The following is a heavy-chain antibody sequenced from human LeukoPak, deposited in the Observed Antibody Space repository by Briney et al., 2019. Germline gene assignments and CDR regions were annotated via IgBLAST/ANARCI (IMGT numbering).Heavy chain of an antibody. CDR1: GFTFTSYA. CDR3: AKVGYTYGPQPFDY. J-gene: IGHJ4*02. Sequence: PGGSLRLSCAASGFTFTSYAMSWVRQAPGKGLEWVSAISGSGGDTYYADSVKGRFTISRDNSRNTLYLQMNSLRAEDTAVYYCAKVGYTYGPQPFDYWGQGTLVTVSS. V-gene: IGHV3-23*01. CDR2: ISGSGGDT. D-gene: IGHD5-18*01.